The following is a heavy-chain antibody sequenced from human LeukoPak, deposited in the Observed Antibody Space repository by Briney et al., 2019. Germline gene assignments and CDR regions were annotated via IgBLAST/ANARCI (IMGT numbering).Heavy chain of an antibody. CDR3: AKVLWFGELSEYYFDY. V-gene: IGHV3-23*01. Sequence: SVKGRFTISRDNSKNTLYLQMNSLRAEDTAVYYCAKVLWFGELSEYYFDYWGQGTLVTVSS. D-gene: IGHD3-10*01. J-gene: IGHJ4*02.